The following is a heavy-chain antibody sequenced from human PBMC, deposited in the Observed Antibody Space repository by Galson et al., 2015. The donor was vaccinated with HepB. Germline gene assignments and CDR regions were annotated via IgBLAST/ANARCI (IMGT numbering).Heavy chain of an antibody. D-gene: IGHD1-14*01. CDR1: GFNFSPYG. CDR2: IRYDGRTK. Sequence: SLRLSCAVSGFNFSPYGTYWLRQGPGKGLEWVASIRYDGRTKYYGDFVGGRFTISRDIAKNTLYLQMTSLRPEDPAVYYGGKEGEPLGGWIDPWGQGTQVIVSS. CDR3: GKEGEPLGGWIDP. V-gene: IGHV3-30*02. J-gene: IGHJ5*02.